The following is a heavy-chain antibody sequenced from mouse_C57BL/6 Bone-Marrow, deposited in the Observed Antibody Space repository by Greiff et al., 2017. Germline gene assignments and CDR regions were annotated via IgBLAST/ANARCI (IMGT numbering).Heavy chain of an antibody. D-gene: IGHD2-1*01. CDR2: INPGSGGT. V-gene: IGHV1-54*01. J-gene: IGHJ3*01. CDR3: ARGNYGNYEVAY. Sequence: QVHVKQSGAELVRPGTSVKVSCKASGYAFTNYLIEWVKQRPGQGLEWIGVINPGSGGTNYNEKFKGKATLTADKSSSTAYMQLSSLTSEDSAVYFCARGNYGNYEVAYWGQGTLVTVSA. CDR1: GYAFTNYL.